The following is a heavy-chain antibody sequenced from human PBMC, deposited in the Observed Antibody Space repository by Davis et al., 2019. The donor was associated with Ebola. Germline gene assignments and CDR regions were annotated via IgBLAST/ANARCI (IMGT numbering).Heavy chain of an antibody. Sequence: SVKVSCKASGGTFSSYAISWVRQAPGQGLEWMGGIIPIFGTANYAQKFQGRVTITADESTSTAYMELSSLRSDDTAVYYCARGVDSGSYYGAFDIWGQGTMVTVSS. CDR1: GGTFSSYA. V-gene: IGHV1-69*13. CDR2: IIPIFGTA. J-gene: IGHJ3*02. CDR3: ARGVDSGSYYGAFDI. D-gene: IGHD1-26*01.